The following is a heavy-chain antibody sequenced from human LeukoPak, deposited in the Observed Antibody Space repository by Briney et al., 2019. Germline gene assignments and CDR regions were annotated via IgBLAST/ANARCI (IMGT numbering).Heavy chain of an antibody. CDR1: GGSISSSSYY. CDR2: IYYSGST. V-gene: IGHV4-39*01. D-gene: IGHD3-10*01. Sequence: PSETLSLTCTVSGGSISSSSYYWGWIRQPPGKGLEWIGSIYYSGSTYYNPSLKSRVTISVDTSKNQFSLKLSSVTAADTAVYYCARHRRITMVRGPRCNLDYWGQGTLVTVSS. CDR3: ARHRRITMVRGPRCNLDY. J-gene: IGHJ4*02.